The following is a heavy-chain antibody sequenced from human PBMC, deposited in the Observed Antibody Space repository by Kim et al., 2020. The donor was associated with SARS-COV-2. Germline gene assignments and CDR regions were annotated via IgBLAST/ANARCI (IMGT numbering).Heavy chain of an antibody. D-gene: IGHD3-10*01. Sequence: GGSLRLSCAASGFTFSDYYMSWIRQAPGKGLEWVSYISSSGSTIYYADSVKGRFTISRDNAKNSLYLQMNSLRAEDTAVYYCARSLLWFGEFNYYYYGMDVWGQGTTVTVSS. V-gene: IGHV3-11*01. J-gene: IGHJ6*02. CDR1: GFTFSDYY. CDR2: ISSSGSTI. CDR3: ARSLLWFGEFNYYYYGMDV.